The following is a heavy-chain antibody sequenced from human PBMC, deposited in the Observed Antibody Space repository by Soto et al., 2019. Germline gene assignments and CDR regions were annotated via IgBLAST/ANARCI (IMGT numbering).Heavy chain of an antibody. CDR2: IYYSGST. CDR1: GGSVSSGSYY. CDR3: ARVGKFYPYYFDY. D-gene: IGHD1-1*01. Sequence: SETLSLTCTVSGGSVSSGSYYWSWIRQPPGKGLEWIGYIYYSGSTNYNPSLNSRVTISVDTSKNQFSLKLSSVTAADTALYYCARVGKFYPYYFDYWGQGTLVTVSS. J-gene: IGHJ4*02. V-gene: IGHV4-61*01.